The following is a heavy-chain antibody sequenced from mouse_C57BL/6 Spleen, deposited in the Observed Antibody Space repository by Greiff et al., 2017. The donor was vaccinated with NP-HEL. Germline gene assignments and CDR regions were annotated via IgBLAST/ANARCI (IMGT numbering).Heavy chain of an antibody. Sequence: EVKVEESGGGLVKPGGSLKLSCAASGFTFSDYGMHWVRQAPEKGLEWVAYISSGSSTIYYADTVKGRFTISRDNAKNTLFLQMTSLRSEDTAMYYCARVGYVFDYWGQGTTLTVSS. J-gene: IGHJ2*01. V-gene: IGHV5-17*01. CDR3: ARVGYVFDY. CDR1: GFTFSDYG. CDR2: ISSGSSTI. D-gene: IGHD2-2*01.